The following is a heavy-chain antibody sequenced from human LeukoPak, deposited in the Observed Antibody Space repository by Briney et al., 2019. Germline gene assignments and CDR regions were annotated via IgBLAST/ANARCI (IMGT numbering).Heavy chain of an antibody. V-gene: IGHV3-7*01. CDR1: GFTFSSYW. CDR2: IKQDGSEK. D-gene: IGHD6-19*01. J-gene: IGHJ4*02. CDR3: ARDTKPSIAVAGTKPYYFDY. Sequence: GGSLRLSCAASGFTFSSYWMSWVRQAPGKGLEWVANIKQDGSEKYYVDSVKGRFTISRDNAKNSLYLQINSLRAEDTAVYYCARDTKPSIAVAGTKPYYFDYWGQGTLVTVSS.